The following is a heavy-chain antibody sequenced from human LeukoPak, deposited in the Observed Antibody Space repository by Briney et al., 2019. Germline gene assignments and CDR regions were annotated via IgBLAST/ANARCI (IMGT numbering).Heavy chain of an antibody. CDR3: AKDAQRGFDYSNSFQY. CDR1: GFIFTDYG. D-gene: IGHD4-11*01. CDR2: IWSDATNM. J-gene: IGHJ4*02. Sequence: GGSLRLSCAASGFIFTDYGFHWVRQTPGQGLEWLAAIWSDATNMYYGNSVKGRFFVQRDDFQNTVYLEMSSLRAEDTAVYYCAKDAQRGFDYSNSFQYWGQGSLVSVSS. V-gene: IGHV3-33*06.